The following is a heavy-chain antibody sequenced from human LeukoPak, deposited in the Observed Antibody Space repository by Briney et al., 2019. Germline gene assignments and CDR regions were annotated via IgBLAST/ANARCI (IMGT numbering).Heavy chain of an antibody. D-gene: IGHD3-3*01. CDR1: GDSISSYY. Sequence: SETLPLTCTVSGDSISSYYWTWIRQPPGQGLEWIGYIYTSGSTNYNPSLKSRLTISVDTSKNQFSLNLSSVTAADTAVYYFAGGFWSGYYTSWGQGTLVTVSS. J-gene: IGHJ5*02. CDR2: IYTSGST. CDR3: AGGFWSGYYTS. V-gene: IGHV4-4*09.